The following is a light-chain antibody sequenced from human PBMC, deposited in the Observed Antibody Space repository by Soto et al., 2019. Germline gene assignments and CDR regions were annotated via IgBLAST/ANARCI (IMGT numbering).Light chain of an antibody. CDR2: EGS. CDR1: SSDVGSYNS. CDR3: SSYTTIKTVV. Sequence: QAVVTQPASVSGSPGQSIAISCTGTSSDVGSYNSVSWYQQHPGKAPKLMIYEGSKRPSGVSDRFSGSKSGNTASLTISGVQPEDEADYHCSSYTTIKTVVFGGGTKLTVL. V-gene: IGLV2-14*02. J-gene: IGLJ2*01.